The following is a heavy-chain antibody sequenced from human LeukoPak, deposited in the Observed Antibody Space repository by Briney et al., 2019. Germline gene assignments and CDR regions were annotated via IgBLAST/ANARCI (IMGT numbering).Heavy chain of an antibody. CDR1: GFTFSSYS. V-gene: IGHV3-21*01. CDR2: VSSSSSYI. J-gene: IGHJ5*02. D-gene: IGHD6-19*01. CDR3: ARGRRQWLFSNWFDP. Sequence: PGGSLRLSCAASGFTFSSYSMNWVRQAPGKGLEWVSSVSSSSSYIYYADSVKGRFTISRDNAKNSLYLQMNSLRAEDTAVYYCARGRRQWLFSNWFDPWGQGTLVTVSS.